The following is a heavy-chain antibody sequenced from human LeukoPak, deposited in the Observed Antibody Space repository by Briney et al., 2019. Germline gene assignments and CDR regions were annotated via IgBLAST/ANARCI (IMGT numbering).Heavy chain of an antibody. V-gene: IGHV3-66*01. J-gene: IGHJ4*02. CDR3: ARGPYYDFWSGYSPFDY. CDR2: IYSGGST. Sequence: PGGSLRLSCAASGFTVSSNYMSWVRQALGKGLEWVSVIYSGGSTYYADSVKGRFTISRDNSKNTLYLQMNSLRAEDTAVYYCARGPYYDFWSGYSPFDYWGRGTLVTVSS. CDR1: GFTVSSNY. D-gene: IGHD3-3*01.